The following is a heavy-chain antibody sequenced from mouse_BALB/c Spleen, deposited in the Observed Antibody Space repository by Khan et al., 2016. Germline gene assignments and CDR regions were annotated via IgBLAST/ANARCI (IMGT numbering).Heavy chain of an antibody. CDR1: GDSITSGY. CDR3: AIYYGNDWYFDV. CDR2: ISYSGST. D-gene: IGHD2-1*01. Sequence: VQLQQSGPSLVKPSQTLSLTCSVTGDSITSGYWNWIRKFPGNKLEYMGYISYSGSTYYNPSLKSRISITRDTSKNQYYLQLNSVTTEDTATYYCAIYYGNDWYFDVWGAGTTVTVSS. V-gene: IGHV3-8*02. J-gene: IGHJ1*01.